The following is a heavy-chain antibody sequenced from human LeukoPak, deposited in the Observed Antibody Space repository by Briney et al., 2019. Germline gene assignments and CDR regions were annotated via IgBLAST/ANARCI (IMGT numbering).Heavy chain of an antibody. Sequence: SETLSLTCAVYGGSFSGYYWSWIRQPTGKGLEWIGEINHSGSTNYNPSLKSRVTISVDTSKNQFSLKLSSVTAADTAVYYCARSPHAYSNYGNNYYYYMDVWGKGTTVTVSS. V-gene: IGHV4-34*01. D-gene: IGHD4-11*01. CDR3: ARSPHAYSNYGNNYYYYMDV. CDR1: GGSFSGYY. J-gene: IGHJ6*03. CDR2: INHSGST.